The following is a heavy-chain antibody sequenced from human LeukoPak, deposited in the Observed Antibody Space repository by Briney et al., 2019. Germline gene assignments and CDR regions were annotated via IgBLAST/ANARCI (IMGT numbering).Heavy chain of an antibody. J-gene: IGHJ5*02. D-gene: IGHD3-22*01. CDR1: GGSFSGYY. Sequence: TSETLSLTCAVYGGSFSGYYWSWIRQPPGKGLEWIGEINHSGSTNYNPSLKSRVTISVDTSKNQFSLKLSSVTAADTAVYYSARGKALYSSGYYYRGVYNWFDPWGQGTLVTVSS. CDR2: INHSGST. V-gene: IGHV4-34*01. CDR3: ARGKALYSSGYYYRGVYNWFDP.